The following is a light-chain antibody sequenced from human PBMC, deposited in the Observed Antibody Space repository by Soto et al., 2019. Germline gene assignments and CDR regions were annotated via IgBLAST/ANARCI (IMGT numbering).Light chain of an antibody. CDR1: QGVGNKY. CDR2: AAS. J-gene: IGKJ5*01. V-gene: IGKV3-20*01. Sequence: EIALTQSPGTLSLSPAERATLSCRASQGVGNKYLAWYQQRPGQAPSLLIYAASSRATGVPDRFSGSGSGTDFTLTISRLEPEDFAVYYCQQYTNAHGITFGQGTRLEIK. CDR3: QQYTNAHGIT.